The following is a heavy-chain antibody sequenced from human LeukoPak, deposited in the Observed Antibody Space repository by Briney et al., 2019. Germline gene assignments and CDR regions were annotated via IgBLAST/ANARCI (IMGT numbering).Heavy chain of an antibody. Sequence: SETLSLTCAVSGGSISSSNWWSWVRQPPGKGLEWIGEIYHSGSTNYNPSLKSRVTISVDKSKNQFSLKLSSVTAADTAVYYCARGRSSSWYLPYYYYMDVXGKGTXVTVSS. CDR1: GGSISSSNW. J-gene: IGHJ6*03. D-gene: IGHD6-13*01. V-gene: IGHV4-4*02. CDR3: ARGRSSSWYLPYYYYMDV. CDR2: IYHSGST.